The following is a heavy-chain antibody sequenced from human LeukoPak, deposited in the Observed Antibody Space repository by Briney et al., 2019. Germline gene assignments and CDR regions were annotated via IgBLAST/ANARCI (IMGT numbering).Heavy chain of an antibody. CDR3: AKAPGGIVAY. J-gene: IGHJ4*02. CDR1: GFTFSNSA. Sequence: GGSLRLSCAASGFTFSNSAMSWVRQAPGKGLEWVSAINGGGGSTYYADSVKGRFTISRDNSKNTLYLQMNSLRVEDTAVYYCAKAPGGIVAYWGQGTLVTVSS. CDR2: INGGGGST. D-gene: IGHD3-16*01. V-gene: IGHV3-23*01.